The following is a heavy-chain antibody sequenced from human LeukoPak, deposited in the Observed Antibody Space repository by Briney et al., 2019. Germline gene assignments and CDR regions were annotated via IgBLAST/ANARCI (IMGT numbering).Heavy chain of an antibody. D-gene: IGHD2-2*01. V-gene: IGHV3-21*01. J-gene: IGHJ6*04. Sequence: PGGSLRLSCAASGFTFSSYSMNWVRQAPGKGLEWVSSISSSSSYIYYAGSVKGRFTISRDNAKNSLYLQMNSLRAEDTAVYYCARDLGYCSSTSCYYYYYGMDVWGKGTTVTVSS. CDR2: ISSSSSYI. CDR1: GFTFSSYS. CDR3: ARDLGYCSSTSCYYYYYGMDV.